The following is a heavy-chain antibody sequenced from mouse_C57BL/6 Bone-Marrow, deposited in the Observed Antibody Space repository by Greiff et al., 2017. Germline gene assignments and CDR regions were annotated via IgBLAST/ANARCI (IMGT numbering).Heavy chain of an antibody. V-gene: IGHV5-4*01. Sequence: DVQLVESGGGLVKPGGSLKLSCAASGFTFSSYAMSWVRQTPEKRLEWVATISDGGSYTYYPDNVKGRFTISRDNAKNNLYLQMSHLKSEDTAMYYWARERLITTVVPSFAYWGQGTLVTVSA. D-gene: IGHD1-1*01. CDR3: ARERLITTVVPSFAY. J-gene: IGHJ3*01. CDR2: ISDGGSYT. CDR1: GFTFSSYA.